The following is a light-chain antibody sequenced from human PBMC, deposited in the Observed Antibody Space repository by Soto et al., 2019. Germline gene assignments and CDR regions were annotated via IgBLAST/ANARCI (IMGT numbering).Light chain of an antibody. J-gene: IGKJ1*01. CDR3: QQYNSHPWT. Sequence: DIQLTQSTSSLSASAGDRVTITCRASQSISSWLAWYQQKPGKAPKLLIYDASSLESGVPSRFSGSGSGTEFTLTISSLQTDDFGTYYCQQYNSHPWTFGQGTKVDIK. V-gene: IGKV1-5*01. CDR2: DAS. CDR1: QSISSW.